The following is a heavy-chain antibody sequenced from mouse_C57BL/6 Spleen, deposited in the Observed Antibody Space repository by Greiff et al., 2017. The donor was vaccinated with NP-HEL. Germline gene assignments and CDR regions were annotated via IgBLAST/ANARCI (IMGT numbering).Heavy chain of an antibody. V-gene: IGHV1-82*01. Sequence: QVQLQQSGPELVKPGASVKISCKASGYAFSSSWMNWVKQRPGKGLEWIGRIYPGDGDTNYNGKFKGKATLTADISSSTAYMQLSSLTSEDSAVYFCAREGDYWGQGTSVTVSS. CDR3: AREGDY. CDR1: GYAFSSSW. CDR2: IYPGDGDT. J-gene: IGHJ4*01.